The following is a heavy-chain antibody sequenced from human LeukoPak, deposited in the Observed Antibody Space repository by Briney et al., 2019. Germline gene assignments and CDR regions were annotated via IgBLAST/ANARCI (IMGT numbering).Heavy chain of an antibody. CDR3: ARGSDSSTLNWFDP. V-gene: IGHV4-59*01. J-gene: IGHJ5*02. CDR2: INYSGST. CDR1: GGSISSNY. D-gene: IGHD6-13*01. Sequence: PSETLSLTCSVSGGSISSNYWSWIRQPPGKGLEWIGYINYSGSTNNNPSLKSRVTISVDTSKNQFSLKVTSVTAADTGVYYCARGSDSSTLNWFDPWGQGTLVTVSS.